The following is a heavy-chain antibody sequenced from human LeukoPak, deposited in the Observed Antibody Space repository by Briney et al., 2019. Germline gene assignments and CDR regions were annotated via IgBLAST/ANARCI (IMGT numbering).Heavy chain of an antibody. CDR1: GGSISSSNW. CDR2: IYHSGST. V-gene: IGHV4-4*02. CDR3: ARSIFGVVKGFDY. Sequence: PSETLSLTCAVSGGSISSSNWWSWVRQPPGKGLEWIGEIYHSGSTNYNPSLKSRVTISINRSDNQFSLRLSSVTAADTAVYYCARSIFGVVKGFDYWGQGSLVTVSS. D-gene: IGHD3-3*01. J-gene: IGHJ4*02.